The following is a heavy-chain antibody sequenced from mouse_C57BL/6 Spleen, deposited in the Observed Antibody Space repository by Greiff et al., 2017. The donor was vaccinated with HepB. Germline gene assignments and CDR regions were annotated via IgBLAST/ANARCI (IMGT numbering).Heavy chain of an antibody. V-gene: IGHV1-64*01. D-gene: IGHD3-3*01. CDR3: ARRGHGSPYYAMDY. CDR1: GYTFTSYW. Sequence: QVQLQQPGAELVKPGASVKLSCKASGYTFTSYWMHWVKQRPGQGLEWIGMIHPNSGSTNYNEKFKSKATLTVDKSSSTAYMQLSSLTSEDSAVYYCARRGHGSPYYAMDYWGQGTSVTVSS. J-gene: IGHJ4*01. CDR2: IHPNSGST.